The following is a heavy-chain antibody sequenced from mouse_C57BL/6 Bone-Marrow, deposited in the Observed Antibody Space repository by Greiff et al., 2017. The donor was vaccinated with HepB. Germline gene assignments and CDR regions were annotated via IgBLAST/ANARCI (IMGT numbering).Heavy chain of an antibody. J-gene: IGHJ2*01. Sequence: VKLVESGAELARPGASVKLSCKASGYTFTSYGISWVKQRTGQGLEWIGEIYPRSGNTYYNEKFKGKATLTADKSYSTAYMELRSLTSEDAAVYFCARKGYYSKVWGQGTTLTVSS. V-gene: IGHV1-81*01. CDR3: ARKGYYSKV. CDR2: IYPRSGNT. D-gene: IGHD2-5*01. CDR1: GYTFTSYG.